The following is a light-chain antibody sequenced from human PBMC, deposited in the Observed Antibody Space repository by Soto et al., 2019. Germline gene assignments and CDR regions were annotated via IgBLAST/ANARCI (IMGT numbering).Light chain of an antibody. CDR1: QSISDH. Sequence: DIQMTQSPSSLSASVGDRVTMSCRASQSISDHVNWYQQKPGKAPNLLIYAASSLQSGVPSRFSGSGSRTDFTLTINSLQPEDFATYHCQQSYSTPYTFGQGTKLEIK. J-gene: IGKJ2*01. CDR3: QQSYSTPYT. CDR2: AAS. V-gene: IGKV1-39*01.